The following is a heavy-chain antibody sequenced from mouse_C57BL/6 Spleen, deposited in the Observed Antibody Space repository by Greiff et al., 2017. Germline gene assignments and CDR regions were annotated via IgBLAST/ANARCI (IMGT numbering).Heavy chain of an antibody. V-gene: IGHV1-5*01. Sequence: DVQLQESGTVLARPGASVKMSCKTSGYTFTSYWMHWVKQRPGQGLEWIGAIYPGNSDTSYNQKFKGKAKLTAVTSASTAYMELSSLTNEDSAVYYCTRLVTTVVARDWFAYWGQGTLVTVSA. CDR3: TRLVTTVVARDWFAY. CDR2: IYPGNSDT. CDR1: GYTFTSYW. J-gene: IGHJ3*01. D-gene: IGHD1-1*01.